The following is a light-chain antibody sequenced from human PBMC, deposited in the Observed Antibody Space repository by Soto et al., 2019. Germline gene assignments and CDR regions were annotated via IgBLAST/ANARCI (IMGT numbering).Light chain of an antibody. J-gene: IGKJ1*01. CDR3: QQYGSSGT. CDR1: QSVSNNY. CDR2: GAS. V-gene: IGKV3-20*01. Sequence: EIVLTQSPGTLSLSPGERATLPCRASQSVSNNYLAWYQQKPGQAPRLLIYGASNGATGIPDRFSGSGSGTDFTLTISRLEPEDFAVYYCQQYGSSGTFGQGTKVDIK.